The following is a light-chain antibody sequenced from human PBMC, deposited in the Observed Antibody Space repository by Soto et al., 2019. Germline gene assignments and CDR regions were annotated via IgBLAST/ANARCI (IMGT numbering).Light chain of an antibody. Sequence: EIVMTQSPATLSVSPGERATLSCRASQSVSSNLAWYQQKPGQGPRLLIYAASTRATGIPARFSGSGSGTEFTLTISSLQSEDFAVYHCQQYSNWPYTFGQGTKLEMK. CDR1: QSVSSN. J-gene: IGKJ2*01. CDR2: AAS. V-gene: IGKV3-15*01. CDR3: QQYSNWPYT.